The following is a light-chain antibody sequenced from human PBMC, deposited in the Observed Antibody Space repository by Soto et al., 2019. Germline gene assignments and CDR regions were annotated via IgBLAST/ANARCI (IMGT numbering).Light chain of an antibody. V-gene: IGLV2-14*01. Sequence: QSALTQPASVSGSPGQSITISCTGTSSDVGGYNYVSWYQQHPGKAPKLMIYDVSNRPSGVSNRFSGSKSGNTASLTISGLQDEDEADYYCSSYTSSRTHVVFSGGTKLTVL. J-gene: IGLJ2*01. CDR3: SSYTSSRTHVV. CDR1: SSDVGGYNY. CDR2: DVS.